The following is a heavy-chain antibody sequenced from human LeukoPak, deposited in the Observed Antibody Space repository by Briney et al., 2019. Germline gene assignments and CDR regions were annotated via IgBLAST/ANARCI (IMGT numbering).Heavy chain of an antibody. Sequence: SETLSLTCTVSGASISSYYWSWIRQPAGKGLEWIGRIHTSGSTNYNPSLKSRVAISVDKSENHISLKLTSVTAADTAVYYCAREGGPYRPLDYSGQGTLVTVAS. CDR3: AREGGPYRPLDY. CDR2: IHTSGST. CDR1: GASISSYY. V-gene: IGHV4-4*07. J-gene: IGHJ4*02.